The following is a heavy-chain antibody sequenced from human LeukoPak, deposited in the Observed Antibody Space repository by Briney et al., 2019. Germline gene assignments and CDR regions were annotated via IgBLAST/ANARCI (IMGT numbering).Heavy chain of an antibody. V-gene: IGHV4-59*01. Sequence: PSETLSLTCTVSGGSINSYYWSWIRQPPGKGLEWIGYISYSGSPYYNPSLKSRVTISVDTSKNQCSLKLSSVTAADTAVYYCARQSISGSSLSYFDYWGQGTLVNVSS. J-gene: IGHJ4*02. CDR1: GGSINSYY. D-gene: IGHD3-22*01. CDR3: ARQSISGSSLSYFDY. CDR2: ISYSGSP.